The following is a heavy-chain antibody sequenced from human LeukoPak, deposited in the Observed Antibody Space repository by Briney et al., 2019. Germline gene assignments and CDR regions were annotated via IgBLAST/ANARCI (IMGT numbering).Heavy chain of an antibody. V-gene: IGHV1-69*04. CDR1: GGTFSSYT. CDR3: ARDRGDVVVPAATFDY. CDR2: IIPILGIA. Sequence: ASVKVSCKASGGTFSSYTISWVRQAPGQGLEWMGRIIPILGIANYAQKFQGRVTITADKSTSTAYMELSSLRSEDTAVYYCARDRGDVVVPAATFDYWGQGTLVTVSS. J-gene: IGHJ4*02. D-gene: IGHD2-2*01.